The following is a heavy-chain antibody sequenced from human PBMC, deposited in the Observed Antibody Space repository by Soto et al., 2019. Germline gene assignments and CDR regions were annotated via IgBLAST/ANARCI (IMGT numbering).Heavy chain of an antibody. V-gene: IGHV2-5*08. CDR3: AHRIYRPRSVYFDY. D-gene: IGHD1-26*01. CDR1: GGSISGGDYY. Sequence: TLSLTCSVSGGSISGGDYYWSWIRQPPGKALEWLALIYWDDDKRYSPSLKSRLTITKDTSKNQVVLTMTNMDPVDTATYYCAHRIYRPRSVYFDYWGQGTLVTVSS. J-gene: IGHJ4*02. CDR2: IYWDDDK.